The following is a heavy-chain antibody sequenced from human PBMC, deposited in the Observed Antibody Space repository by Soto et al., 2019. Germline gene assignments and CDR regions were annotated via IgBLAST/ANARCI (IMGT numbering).Heavy chain of an antibody. J-gene: IGHJ4*02. CDR3: ARGGINGNYGPSLFDY. Sequence: QVQLQESGPGLLKPSETLSFTCTVSGGSISGYYWNWIRQPPGKRLEWIGYIHSSGNTNYYPSLRSRVAISVDTAKNQFSLKLNSVTAADAAVYYCARGGINGNYGPSLFDYWSPGTLVTVSS. D-gene: IGHD1-7*01. V-gene: IGHV4-59*01. CDR1: GGSISGYY. CDR2: IHSSGNT.